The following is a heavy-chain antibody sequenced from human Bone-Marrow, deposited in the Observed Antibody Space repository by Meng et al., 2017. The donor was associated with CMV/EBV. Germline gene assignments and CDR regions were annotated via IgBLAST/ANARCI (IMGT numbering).Heavy chain of an antibody. CDR1: GGTFSSYT. CDR2: IIPILGIA. V-gene: IGHV1-69*02. Sequence: SVKVSCKASGGTFSSYTISWVRQAPGQGLEWMGRIIPILGIANYAQKFQGRVTITADKPTSTAYMEQSSLRSEDTAVNYCERAPHYYDSSGYYAVYDYWGQGTLVTVSS. D-gene: IGHD3-22*01. J-gene: IGHJ4*02. CDR3: ERAPHYYDSSGYYAVYDY.